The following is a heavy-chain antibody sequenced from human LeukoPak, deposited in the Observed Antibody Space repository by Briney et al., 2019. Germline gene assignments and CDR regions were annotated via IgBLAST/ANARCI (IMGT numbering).Heavy chain of an antibody. J-gene: IGHJ6*02. Sequence: GGSLRLSCAASGFTFSDYYMSWIRQAPGKGLEWVSYISSSGSTIYYADSVKGRFTISRDNAKNSLYLQMNSLRAEDTAVYYCARVDTAMDYYYYGMDVWGRGTTVTVSS. CDR3: ARVDTAMDYYYYGMDV. V-gene: IGHV3-11*01. CDR2: ISSSGSTI. D-gene: IGHD5-18*01. CDR1: GFTFSDYY.